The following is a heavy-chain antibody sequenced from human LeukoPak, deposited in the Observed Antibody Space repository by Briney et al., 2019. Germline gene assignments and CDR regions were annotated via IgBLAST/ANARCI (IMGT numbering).Heavy chain of an antibody. V-gene: IGHV4-59*12. CDR2: IYHSGST. CDR3: ARDGSGSFPDY. CDR1: GGSISSYY. D-gene: IGHD5-12*01. J-gene: IGHJ4*02. Sequence: SETLSLTCTVSGGSISSYYWSWIRQPPGKGLEWIGYIYHSGSTYYNPSLKSRVTISVDRSKNQFSLKLSSVTAADTAVYYCARDGSGSFPDYWGQGTLVTVSS.